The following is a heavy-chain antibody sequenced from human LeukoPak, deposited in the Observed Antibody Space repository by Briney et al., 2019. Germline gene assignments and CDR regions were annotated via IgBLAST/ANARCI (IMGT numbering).Heavy chain of an antibody. Sequence: GGSLRLSCAASGFTFSSYGMHWVRQAPGKGLEWVAVIWYDGSNKYYADSVKGRFTISRDNSKNTLYLQMNSLRAEDTAVYYCAREGFSLGATRSYSGMDVWGQGTTVTVSS. CDR1: GFTFSSYG. J-gene: IGHJ6*02. V-gene: IGHV3-33*01. CDR2: IWYDGSNK. CDR3: AREGFSLGATRSYSGMDV. D-gene: IGHD1-26*01.